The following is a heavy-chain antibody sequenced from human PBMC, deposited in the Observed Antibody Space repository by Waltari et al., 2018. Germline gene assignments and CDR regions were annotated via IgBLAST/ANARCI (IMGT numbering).Heavy chain of an antibody. V-gene: IGHV1-69*14. Sequence: QVQLVQSGAAVKKPGSSVRVSCKASGGIFSSYAINWVRQAPGQGLEWMGGIIPIFGTANYAQKFQGRVTIIADKSTSTAYMELSSLRSEDTAVYYCARVRRSGSYSSYYFDYWGQGTQVTVSS. CDR2: IIPIFGTA. D-gene: IGHD1-26*01. J-gene: IGHJ4*02. CDR3: ARVRRSGSYSSYYFDY. CDR1: GGIFSSYA.